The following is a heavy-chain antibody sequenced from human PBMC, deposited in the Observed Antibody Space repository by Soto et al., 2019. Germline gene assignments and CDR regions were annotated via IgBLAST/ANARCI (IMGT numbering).Heavy chain of an antibody. Sequence: QVQLVESGGGLVKPGGSLRLSCAASGFTFSDYYMSWIRQAPGKGLEWVSYISSSGSTIYYADAVKGRFTISRDNAKNSLYLQVDSLRAEDTAVYYCAGETVAGDFDYWGQGPLVTVSS. J-gene: IGHJ4*02. CDR1: GFTFSDYY. CDR3: AGETVAGDFDY. D-gene: IGHD6-19*01. V-gene: IGHV3-11*01. CDR2: ISSSGSTI.